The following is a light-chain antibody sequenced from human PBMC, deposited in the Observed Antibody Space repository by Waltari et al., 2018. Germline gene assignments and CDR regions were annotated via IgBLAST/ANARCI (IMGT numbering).Light chain of an antibody. CDR2: AAS. CDR3: QQVNSFRT. Sequence: DIQLTQSPSFLSASVGDRVTITCRASQDINSYLAWYQQKPGKAPKLLIYAASTLQSGVPSRFSGSGSGTAFTLTISSLQPEDFATYYCQQVNSFRTFGQGTKVEIK. CDR1: QDINSY. V-gene: IGKV1-9*01. J-gene: IGKJ1*01.